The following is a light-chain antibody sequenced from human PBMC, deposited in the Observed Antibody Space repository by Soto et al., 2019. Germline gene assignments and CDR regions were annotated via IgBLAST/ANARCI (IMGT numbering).Light chain of an antibody. CDR3: QQSYSIPVWT. CDR2: AST. V-gene: IGKV1-39*01. CDR1: QRFGTY. Sequence: DIQMTQSPSSLSASVGDRITVTCRASQRFGTYVNWYQQKPGKAPKLLIYASTNLEDGVPSRFSGSGSGTDFSLSVSNLQPEDFATYYCQQSYSIPVWTFGQGTKVEIK. J-gene: IGKJ1*01.